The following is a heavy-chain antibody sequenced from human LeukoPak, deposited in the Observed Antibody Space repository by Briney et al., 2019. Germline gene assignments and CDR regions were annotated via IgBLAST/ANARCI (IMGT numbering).Heavy chain of an antibody. CDR1: GFTFSSYA. Sequence: GGSLRLSCSASGFTFSSYAMHCVRQAPGKGLEYVSAISSNGGSTYYADSVKGTFTISRDNSKNTLYLQMSSLRAEDTAVYYCVKGEGGGSGSYYNVFLAIDYRGQGTLVTVSS. CDR2: ISSNGGST. J-gene: IGHJ4*02. V-gene: IGHV3-64D*06. CDR3: VKGEGGGSGSYYNVFLAIDY. D-gene: IGHD3-10*01.